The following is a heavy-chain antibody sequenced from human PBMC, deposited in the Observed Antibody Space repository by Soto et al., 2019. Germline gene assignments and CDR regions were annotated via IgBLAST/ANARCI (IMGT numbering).Heavy chain of an antibody. Sequence: ASVKVSCKTSGYTFSNYGITWVRQAPGQPLEWLGWISLYSDGTNYAQKFQGRVSMTTDTSTTTAYMELRSLRSDDTADYYCARVVPGAEAWFGPWGQGTLVTVSS. J-gene: IGHJ5*02. D-gene: IGHD2-2*01. CDR1: GYTFSNYG. CDR2: ISLYSDGT. V-gene: IGHV1-18*01. CDR3: ARVVPGAEAWFGP.